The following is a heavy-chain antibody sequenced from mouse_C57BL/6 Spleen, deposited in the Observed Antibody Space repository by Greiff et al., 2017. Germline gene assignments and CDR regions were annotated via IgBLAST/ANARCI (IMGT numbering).Heavy chain of an antibody. CDR1: GYTFTSYW. V-gene: IGHV1-50*01. Sequence: VQLQQPGAELVKPGASVKLSCKASGYTFTSYWMQWVKQRPGQGLEWIGEIDPSDSYTNYNQKFKGKATLTVDTSSSTAYMQLSSLTSEDSAVYYCSRRRRFDYWGQGTTLTVSS. CDR2: IDPSDSYT. J-gene: IGHJ2*01. CDR3: SRRRRFDY.